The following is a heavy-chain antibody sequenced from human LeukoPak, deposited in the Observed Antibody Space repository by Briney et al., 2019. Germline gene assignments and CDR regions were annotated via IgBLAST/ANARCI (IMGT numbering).Heavy chain of an antibody. CDR3: ARDSGGVTEDLGY. CDR1: GGSVSSGSYH. D-gene: IGHD7-27*01. Sequence: SETLSLTCTVSGGSVSSGSYHWSWIRQPPGKGLEWIGYIYYTGSTNYNPSLKSRVTISIDTSKNQFSLKLSSVTAADTAVYHCARDSGGVTEDLGYWGQGTLVTVSS. V-gene: IGHV4-61*01. CDR2: IYYTGST. J-gene: IGHJ4*02.